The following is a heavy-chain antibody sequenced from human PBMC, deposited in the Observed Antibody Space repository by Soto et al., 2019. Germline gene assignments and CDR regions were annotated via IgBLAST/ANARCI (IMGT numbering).Heavy chain of an antibody. CDR2: IYYRGST. J-gene: IGHJ2*01. CDR1: GGSISSYY. V-gene: IGHV4-59*01. CDR3: ARDLDYGDNSVWYFDL. Sequence: QVQLQESGPGLVKPSETLSLTCTVSGGSISSYYWSWIRQPPGKGLEWIWYIYYRGSTNYNPSLKSRVTISVDTSKNQFSLKLISVTAADTAVYYCARDLDYGDNSVWYFDLWGRGTLVTVSS. D-gene: IGHD4-17*01.